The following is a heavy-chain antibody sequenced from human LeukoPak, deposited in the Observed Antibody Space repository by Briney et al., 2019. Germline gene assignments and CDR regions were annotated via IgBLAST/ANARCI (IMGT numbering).Heavy chain of an antibody. CDR2: IYYSGST. Sequence: PSETLSLTCTVSGGPISSYYWSWIRQPPGKGLEWIGYIYYSGSTNYNPSLKSRVTISVDTSKNQFSLKLSSVTAADTAVYYCARDGIVGAIVRAFDIWGQGTMVTVSS. CDR1: GGPISSYY. D-gene: IGHD1-26*01. CDR3: ARDGIVGAIVRAFDI. V-gene: IGHV4-59*01. J-gene: IGHJ3*02.